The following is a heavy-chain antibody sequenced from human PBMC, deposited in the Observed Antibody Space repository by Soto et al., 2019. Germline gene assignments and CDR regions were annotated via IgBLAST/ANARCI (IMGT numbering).Heavy chain of an antibody. J-gene: IGHJ1*01. V-gene: IGHV3-21*06. CDR3: ARRWGHGDYFLFDL. CDR1: GFTFSSYS. CDR2: ISSSSSYI. D-gene: IGHD4-17*01. Sequence: PGGSLRLSYAASGFTFSSYSMNWVRQAPGKGLEWVSSISSSSSYIYYADSVKGRLTISADTSKNQFSLELTSVTAADTAVYYCARRWGHGDYFLFDLWGHGNLVTVSS.